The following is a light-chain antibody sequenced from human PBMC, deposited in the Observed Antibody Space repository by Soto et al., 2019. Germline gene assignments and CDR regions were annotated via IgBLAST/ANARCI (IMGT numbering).Light chain of an antibody. Sequence: QSALTQPASVSGSPRQSISISCIGTSSDVGAFNYVSWYQHHPGKAPQLIIYDVTSRPSGVSKRFSASKSGNTASLTISGLQAEDEADYYCSSYTTRNTEVFGTGTKVTVL. CDR2: DVT. CDR3: SSYTTRNTEV. V-gene: IGLV2-14*03. J-gene: IGLJ1*01. CDR1: SSDVGAFNY.